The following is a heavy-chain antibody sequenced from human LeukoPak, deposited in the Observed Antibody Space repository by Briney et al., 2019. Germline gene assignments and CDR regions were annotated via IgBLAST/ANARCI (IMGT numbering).Heavy chain of an antibody. D-gene: IGHD6-13*01. CDR1: GGSFSGYY. J-gene: IGHJ6*04. Sequence: TSETLSLTCAVYGGSFSGYYWSWTRQPPGKGLEWIGEINHSGSTNYNPSLKSRVTISVDTSKNQFSLKLSSVTAADTAVYYCARGYSSSWYYYGMDVWGKGTTVTVSS. CDR2: INHSGST. V-gene: IGHV4-34*01. CDR3: ARGYSSSWYYYGMDV.